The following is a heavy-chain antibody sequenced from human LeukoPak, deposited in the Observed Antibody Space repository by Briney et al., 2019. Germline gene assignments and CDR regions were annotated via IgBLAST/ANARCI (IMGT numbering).Heavy chain of an antibody. CDR1: GGSISSGSYY. Sequence: SQTLSLTCTVSGGSISSGSYYWSWIRQPAGKGLEWIGRIYTNESTNYNPSLKIRVTISVDTSKNQSTLKLSSVTAADTAVYYCARSSGYDSGWFDPWGQGTLVTVSS. CDR3: ARSSGYDSGWFDP. V-gene: IGHV4-61*02. D-gene: IGHD5-12*01. CDR2: IYTNEST. J-gene: IGHJ5*02.